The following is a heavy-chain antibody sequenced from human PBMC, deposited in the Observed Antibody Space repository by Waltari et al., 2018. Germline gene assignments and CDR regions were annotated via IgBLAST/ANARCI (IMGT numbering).Heavy chain of an antibody. V-gene: IGHV1-69*12. J-gene: IGHJ4*02. D-gene: IGHD3-16*01. CDR3: ARVPRDYLHFDY. Sequence: QVQLVQSGAEVKKPGSSVKVSCKASGGTFSSYASSWVRQAPGQGLEWMGGIIPIFGTANYAQNFQGRVTITADESTSTAYMELSSLRSEDTAVYYCARVPRDYLHFDYWGQGTLVTVSS. CDR2: IIPIFGTA. CDR1: GGTFSSYA.